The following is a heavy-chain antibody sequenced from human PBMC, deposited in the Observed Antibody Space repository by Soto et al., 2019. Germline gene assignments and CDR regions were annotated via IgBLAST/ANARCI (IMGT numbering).Heavy chain of an antibody. V-gene: IGHV1-2*04. CDR2: INPNSGGT. D-gene: IGHD3-16*02. Sequence: QVQLVQSGAEVKKPGASVKVSCKASGYTFTGYYMHWVRQAPGQGLEWMGWINPNSGGTNYAQKFQGWVTMTRDTSISTAYMELSRLRSDVTAVYYCARSFHWGSYRWYYGMDVWGQGPTVTVSS. CDR3: ARSFHWGSYRWYYGMDV. J-gene: IGHJ6*02. CDR1: GYTFTGYY.